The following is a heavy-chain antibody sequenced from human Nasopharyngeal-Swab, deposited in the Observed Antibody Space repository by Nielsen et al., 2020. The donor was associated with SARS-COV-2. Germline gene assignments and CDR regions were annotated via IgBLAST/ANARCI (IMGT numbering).Heavy chain of an antibody. CDR3: ARDDYGDYGYFGH. D-gene: IGHD4-17*01. Sequence: ASVKVSCKPPGYTFTDYYMHWVRQAPGQGLEWMGWINPHSRGTKYAQKFQGRVTMTSDTSINTAYMELRRLRSDDTAVYYCARDDYGDYGYFGHWGQGTLVTVSS. CDR1: GYTFTDYY. CDR2: INPHSRGT. J-gene: IGHJ4*02. V-gene: IGHV1-2*02.